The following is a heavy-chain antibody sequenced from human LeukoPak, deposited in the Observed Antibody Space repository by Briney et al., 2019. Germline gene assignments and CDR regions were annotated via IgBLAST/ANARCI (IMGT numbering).Heavy chain of an antibody. Sequence: PSETLSLTCSVSGGSISSYYWVWIRQPPGKGLEWLGSIHNDGKTYYSPSLKSRVTISLDKSKNQFSLNLTSVTAADSAFYYCARDSGRRGLKLFQFDFWGQGSLVTVSS. J-gene: IGHJ4*02. V-gene: IGHV4-39*07. CDR2: IHNDGKT. CDR3: ARDSGRRGLKLFQFDF. CDR1: GGSISSYY. D-gene: IGHD3-10*01.